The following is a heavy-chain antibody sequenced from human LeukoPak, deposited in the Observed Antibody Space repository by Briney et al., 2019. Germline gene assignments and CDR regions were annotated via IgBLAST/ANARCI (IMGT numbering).Heavy chain of an antibody. J-gene: IGHJ4*02. CDR3: ARGPERYDSSGYPNDY. D-gene: IGHD3-22*01. Sequence: GGSLRLSCAASGFTFSSYEMNWVRQAPGKGLEWVSYISSSGSTIYYADSVKGRFTISRDNAKNSLYLQMNSLRAEDTAVYHCARGPERYDSSGYPNDYWGQGTLVTVSS. V-gene: IGHV3-48*03. CDR2: ISSSGSTI. CDR1: GFTFSSYE.